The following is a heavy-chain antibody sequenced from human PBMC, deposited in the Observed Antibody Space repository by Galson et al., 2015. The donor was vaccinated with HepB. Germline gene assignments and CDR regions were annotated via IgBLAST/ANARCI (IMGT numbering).Heavy chain of an antibody. CDR3: ASHPRSGWVDY. D-gene: IGHD6-19*01. Sequence: SVKVSCKASGGTFSSYTISWVRQAPGQGLEWMGRIIPILGIANYAQKFQGRVTITADKSTSTAYMELRSLRSEDTAVYYCASHPRSGWVDYWGQGTLVTVSS. CDR2: IIPILGIA. J-gene: IGHJ4*02. V-gene: IGHV1-69*02. CDR1: GGTFSSYT.